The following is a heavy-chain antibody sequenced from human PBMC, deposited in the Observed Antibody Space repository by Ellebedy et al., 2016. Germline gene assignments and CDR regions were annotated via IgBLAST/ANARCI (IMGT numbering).Heavy chain of an antibody. CDR2: IYAGGST. Sequence: GGSLRLSCVVSGFSVSSNYLSWVRQAPGQGLEWVSVIYAGGSTFYADSVKGRFTISRDNSKNTLYLQMNRLRAEDTAKYYCARGNTIPGPEPLDYWGQGTLITVSS. CDR3: ARGNTIPGPEPLDY. D-gene: IGHD1-14*01. CDR1: GFSVSSNY. V-gene: IGHV3-66*01. J-gene: IGHJ4*02.